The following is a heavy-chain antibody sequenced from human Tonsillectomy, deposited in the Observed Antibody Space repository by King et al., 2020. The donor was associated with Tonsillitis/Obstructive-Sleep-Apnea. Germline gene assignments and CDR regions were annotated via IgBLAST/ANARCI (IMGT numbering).Heavy chain of an antibody. Sequence: QLQESGPGLVKPSETLSLTCTVSGVSINSYFWNWIRQPPGKGLEWIGFIYYSGSTNYNPSLKSRVTMSIDTSKNQFSLRLSSVTAADTAVYYCARDRRDGSPEPLFAYWGQGSLVTVSS. V-gene: IGHV4-59*01. D-gene: IGHD5-24*01. J-gene: IGHJ4*02. CDR2: IYYSGST. CDR3: ARDRRDGSPEPLFAY. CDR1: GVSINSYF.